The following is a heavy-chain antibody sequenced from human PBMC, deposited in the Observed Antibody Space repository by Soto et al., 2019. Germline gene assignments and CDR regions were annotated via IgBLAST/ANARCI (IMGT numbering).Heavy chain of an antibody. Sequence: QLQLQESGPGLVKPSETLSLTCTVSGGSISSSSYYWGWIRQPPGKGLEWIGSIYYSGSTYYNPSLKSRVTISVDTSKNQFSLKLSSVTAADTAVYYCARQHVGLAVGCSSTSCDVYYWCQGTLVTVSS. CDR1: GGSISSSSYY. CDR3: ARQHVGLAVGCSSTSCDVYY. D-gene: IGHD2-2*01. CDR2: IYYSGST. J-gene: IGHJ4*02. V-gene: IGHV4-39*01.